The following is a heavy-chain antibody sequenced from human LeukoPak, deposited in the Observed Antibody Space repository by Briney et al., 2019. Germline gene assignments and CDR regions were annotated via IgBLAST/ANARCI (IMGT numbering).Heavy chain of an antibody. CDR1: GFTFSSYS. CDR2: ISSSSSYI. D-gene: IGHD6-13*01. CDR3: ARDLGQLVDLINYGMDG. J-gene: IGHJ6*02. V-gene: IGHV3-21*01. Sequence: GGSLRLSCAASGFTFSSYSMNWVRQAPGKGLEWVSSISSSSSYIYYADSVKGRFTISRDNAKNSLYLQMNSLRAEDTAVYYCARDLGQLVDLINYGMDGWGQGTTVTASS.